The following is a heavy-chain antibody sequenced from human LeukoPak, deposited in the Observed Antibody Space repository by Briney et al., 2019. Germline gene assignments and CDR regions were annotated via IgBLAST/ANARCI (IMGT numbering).Heavy chain of an antibody. V-gene: IGHV4-61*01. CDR2: IYYSGST. CDR3: ASGPDCSGGSCYYYGMDV. CDR1: GGSVSSGSYY. Sequence: SETLSLTCTVSGGSVSSGSYYWSWIRQPPWKGLEWIGYIYYSGSTNYNLSLKSRVTISVDTSKNQSSLKLSSVTAADTAVYYCASGPDCSGGSCYYYGMDVWGKGTTVTVSS. D-gene: IGHD2-15*01. J-gene: IGHJ6*04.